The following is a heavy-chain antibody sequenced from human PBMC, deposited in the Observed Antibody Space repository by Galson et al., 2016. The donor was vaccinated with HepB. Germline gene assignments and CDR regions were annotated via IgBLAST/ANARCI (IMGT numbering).Heavy chain of an antibody. CDR2: INPRGGTT. CDR1: GYSFNSYF. Sequence: SVKVSCKASGYSFNSYFLHWVRQTPGQGLEWMGMINPRGGTTSYAQKFQGRVTMTRDTSTSTVYLDLTSLRSEDTAVYYCARRHFSDTTGYYSDAFDIWGQGTMVTVSS. V-gene: IGHV1-46*02. J-gene: IGHJ3*02. CDR3: ARRHFSDTTGYYSDAFDI. D-gene: IGHD3-22*01.